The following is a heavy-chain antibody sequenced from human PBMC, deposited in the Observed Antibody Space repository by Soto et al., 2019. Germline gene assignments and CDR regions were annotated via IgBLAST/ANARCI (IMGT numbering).Heavy chain of an antibody. D-gene: IGHD3-22*01. J-gene: IGHJ4*02. CDR3: ARDRREITMIVVAYFDY. Sequence: NPSETLSLTCAVSGGSISSSNWWSWVRQPPGKGLEWIGEIYHSGSTNYNPSLKSRVTISVDKSKNQFSLKLSSVTAADTAVYYCARDRREITMIVVAYFDYWGQGTLVTVSS. CDR1: GGSISSSNW. V-gene: IGHV4-4*02. CDR2: IYHSGST.